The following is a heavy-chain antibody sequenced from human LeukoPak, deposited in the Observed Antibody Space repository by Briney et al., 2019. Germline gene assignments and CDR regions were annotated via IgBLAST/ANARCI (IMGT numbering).Heavy chain of an antibody. CDR3: ARAGVVVVAAPFDY. Sequence: SVKVSCKASGGTFSSYAISWVRQAPGQGLEWMGGIIPILGTANYAQKFQGRVTITADESTSTAYMELSSLRSEDTAVYYCARAGVVVVAAPFDYWGQGTLVTVSS. J-gene: IGHJ4*02. V-gene: IGHV1-69*13. CDR1: GGTFSSYA. D-gene: IGHD2-15*01. CDR2: IIPILGTA.